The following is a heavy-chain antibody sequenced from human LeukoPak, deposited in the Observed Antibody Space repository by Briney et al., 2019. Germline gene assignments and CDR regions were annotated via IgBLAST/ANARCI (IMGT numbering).Heavy chain of an antibody. J-gene: IGHJ6*03. V-gene: IGHV4-61*02. Sequence: PSETLSLTCTVSGGSISSASYYWSWIRQPAGKGLQWIGRIYTSGNTYYNPSLKSRVIKTVDTSKNQFSLKLSSVTAADTAAYYCARLGYCSGGSCYYYYYMDVWGKGTTVTVSS. D-gene: IGHD2-15*01. CDR1: GGSISSASYY. CDR2: IYTSGNT. CDR3: ARLGYCSGGSCYYYYYMDV.